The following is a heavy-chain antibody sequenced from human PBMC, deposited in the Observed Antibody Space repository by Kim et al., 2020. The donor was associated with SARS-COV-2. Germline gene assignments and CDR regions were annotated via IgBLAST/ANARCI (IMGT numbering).Heavy chain of an antibody. V-gene: IGHV3-21*04. Sequence: GGSLRLSCAASGFTFSSYSMNWVRQAPGKGLEWISSISSSSSYIYYADSVKGRFTISRDTARASLYLQMNSLRAEDTAVYYCARVLTSGCSYFDYWGKGT. CDR2: ISSSSSYI. CDR3: ARVLTSGCSYFDY. D-gene: IGHD6-19*01. J-gene: IGHJ4*02. CDR1: GFTFSSYS.